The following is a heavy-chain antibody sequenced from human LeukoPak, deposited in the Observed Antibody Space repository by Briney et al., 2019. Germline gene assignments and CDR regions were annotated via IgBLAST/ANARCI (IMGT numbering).Heavy chain of an antibody. Sequence: WSLRLSCAASGITFSTYPMIWVRQIPGNGLEWVSVIFGDSKEIHYADSVKGRFTISRDNSKNTLFLQMNSLRFEDTAVYYCANYVQRLAPSDYWGQGTLVTVSS. D-gene: IGHD3-10*02. CDR2: IFGDSKEI. J-gene: IGHJ4*02. CDR1: GITFSTYP. CDR3: ANYVQRLAPSDY. V-gene: IGHV3-23*01.